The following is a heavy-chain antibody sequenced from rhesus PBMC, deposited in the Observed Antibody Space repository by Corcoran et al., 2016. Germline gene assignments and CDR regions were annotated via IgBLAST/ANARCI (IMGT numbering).Heavy chain of an antibody. D-gene: IGHD6-25*01. V-gene: IGHV4-173*01. CDR1: GGSISSNS. Sequence: QLQLQESGPGLVKPSDTLSLTCPVSGGSISSNSWCWIRQPPGQGLEWIGRISGRGGSTDYNPSLKSRVTMSTDTSKNQFSLKLTSVTAADTAVYYCARDLAAAGSEDFDYWGQGVLVTVSS. CDR3: ARDLAAAGSEDFDY. CDR2: ISGRGGST. J-gene: IGHJ4*01.